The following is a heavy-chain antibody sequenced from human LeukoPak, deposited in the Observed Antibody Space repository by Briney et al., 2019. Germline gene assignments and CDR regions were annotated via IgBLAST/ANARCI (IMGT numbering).Heavy chain of an antibody. Sequence: ASVKVSCKASGYTFTSYGINWVRQAPGQGLEWMGWISSYNGNTNYAQKLQGRVTMTTDTSTSTAYMELRSLRSEDTAVYYCATLDYYDSSAYYSDYWGQGTLVTVSS. V-gene: IGHV1-18*01. CDR1: GYTFTSYG. CDR2: ISSYNGNT. J-gene: IGHJ4*02. CDR3: ATLDYYDSSAYYSDY. D-gene: IGHD3-22*01.